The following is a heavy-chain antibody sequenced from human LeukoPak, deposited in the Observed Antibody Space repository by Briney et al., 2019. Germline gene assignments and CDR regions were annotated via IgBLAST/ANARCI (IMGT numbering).Heavy chain of an antibody. V-gene: IGHV3-74*01. Sequence: GGSLRLSCAASGFTFSSYWMHWVRQAPGKGLVWVSRINSDGSSTSYADSVKGRSTISRDNAKNTLYLQMNSLRAEDTAVYYCAKGSYYDSSGSFYFDYWGQGTLVTVSS. CDR1: GFTFSSYW. CDR3: AKGSYYDSSGSFYFDY. D-gene: IGHD3-22*01. J-gene: IGHJ4*02. CDR2: INSDGSST.